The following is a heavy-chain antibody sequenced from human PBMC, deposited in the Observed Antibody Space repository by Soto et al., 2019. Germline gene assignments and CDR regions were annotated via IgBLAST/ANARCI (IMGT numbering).Heavy chain of an antibody. CDR3: ARGFPVTRTTYTNLFDY. CDR2: ISSSSSYI. CDR1: GFTFSSYS. V-gene: IGHV3-21*01. J-gene: IGHJ4*02. D-gene: IGHD4-17*01. Sequence: GGSLRLSCAASGFTFSSYSMNWVRQAPGKGLEWVSSISSSSSYIYYADSVKGRFTISRDNSKNTLYLQMNSLRAEDTAVYYCARGFPVTRTTYTNLFDYWGQGTLVTVSS.